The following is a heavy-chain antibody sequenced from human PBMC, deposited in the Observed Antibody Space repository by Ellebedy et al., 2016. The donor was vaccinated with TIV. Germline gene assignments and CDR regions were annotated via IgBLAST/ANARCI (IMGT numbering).Heavy chain of an antibody. CDR1: GFSFSDYY. D-gene: IGHD5-12*01. CDR3: ARAGYSGYESDF. Sequence: PGGSLRLSCVASGFSFSDYYMSWIRQAPGKGLEWVSYISGGRTYTNYADSVKGRFTISRDNAKKSLYLQMNSLRVEDADIYYCARAGYSGYESDFWGQGTLVTVSS. J-gene: IGHJ4*02. CDR2: ISGGRTYT. V-gene: IGHV3-11*06.